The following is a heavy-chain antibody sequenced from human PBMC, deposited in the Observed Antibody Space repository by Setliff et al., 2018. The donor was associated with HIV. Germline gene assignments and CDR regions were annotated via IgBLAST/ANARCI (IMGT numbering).Heavy chain of an antibody. CDR1: GGSIRSSSFY. D-gene: IGHD2-2*01. CDR2: INHSVST. V-gene: IGHV4-39*07. J-gene: IGHJ6*03. CDR3: ARVGQLLLGDYFYMDV. Sequence: PSETLSLTCTVSGGSIRSSSFYWGWIRQSPGKGLEWIGEINHSVSTNYNPSLKSRVTMSVDKSKNQFSLRLTSVTAADTAVYYCARVGQLLLGDYFYMDVWGKGTSVTVSS.